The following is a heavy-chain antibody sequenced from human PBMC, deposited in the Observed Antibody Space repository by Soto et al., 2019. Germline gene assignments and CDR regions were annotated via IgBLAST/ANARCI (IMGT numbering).Heavy chain of an antibody. CDR1: GFPLSTSGVG. J-gene: IGHJ4*02. CDR3: AHRRRTVYFDY. CDR2: TYWDDDK. Sequence: QITLKESGPTLVKPTQTLTLTCTFSGFPLSTSGVGVGWIRQPPGKALEWLALTYWDDDKRFSPSLKSNLTITKDTSKSQVVLTMTNMDPVDTATYYWAHRRRTVYFDYWGQGTLVTASS. V-gene: IGHV2-5*02. D-gene: IGHD4-17*01.